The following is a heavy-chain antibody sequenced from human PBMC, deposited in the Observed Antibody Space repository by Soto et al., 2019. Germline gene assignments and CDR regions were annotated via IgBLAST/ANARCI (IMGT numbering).Heavy chain of an antibody. Sequence: LRLSCAASGFTFSSYCMHWVRQAPGKGLEWVAVIWYDGSNKYYADSVKGRFTISRDNSKNTLYLQMNSLRAEDTAVYYCARDVAWGYYHDSSGFPFDYWGQGTLVTVSS. CDR2: IWYDGSNK. CDR1: GFTFSSYC. V-gene: IGHV3-33*01. CDR3: ARDVAWGYYHDSSGFPFDY. D-gene: IGHD3-22*01. J-gene: IGHJ4*02.